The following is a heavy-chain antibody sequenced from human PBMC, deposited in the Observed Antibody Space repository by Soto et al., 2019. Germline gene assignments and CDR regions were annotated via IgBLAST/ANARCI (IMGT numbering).Heavy chain of an antibody. J-gene: IGHJ4*02. CDR3: ARDLWKYYSDSSGYSLAKVANLKAFDY. CDR2: ISSSSSYI. V-gene: IGHV3-21*01. CDR1: RFTFSSYS. D-gene: IGHD3-22*01. Sequence: EVQLVESGGGLVKPEGSLRLSCAASRFTFSSYSMTWVRQAPGKGLEWVSSISSSSSYIYYADSVKGRFTISRDNAKNSLYLQMNRLRADDTAVYYCARDLWKYYSDSSGYSLAKVANLKAFDYWGQGTLVTVSS.